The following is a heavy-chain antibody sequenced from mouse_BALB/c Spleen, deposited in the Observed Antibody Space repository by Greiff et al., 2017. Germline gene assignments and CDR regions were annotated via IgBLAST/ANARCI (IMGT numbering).Heavy chain of an antibody. Sequence: QGQLKQSGPELVKPGASVKISCKASGYAFSSSWMNWVKQRPGQGLEWIGRIYPGDGDTNYNGKFKGKATLTADKSSSTAYMQLSSLTSVDSAVYFCARGGYFDVWGAGTTVTVSS. CDR2: IYPGDGDT. CDR1: GYAFSSSW. V-gene: IGHV1-82*01. J-gene: IGHJ1*01. CDR3: ARGGYFDV.